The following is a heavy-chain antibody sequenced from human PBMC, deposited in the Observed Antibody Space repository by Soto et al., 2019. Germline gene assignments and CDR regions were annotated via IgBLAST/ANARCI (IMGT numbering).Heavy chain of an antibody. CDR2: ISAYNGNT. D-gene: IGHD1-20*01. CDR1: VYTFTSYG. CDR3: ARAEWYNGNDLDYYGMDV. Sequence: XSVKVSCKASVYTFTSYGISWVRQAPGQGLEWMGWISAYNGNTNYAQKLQGRVTITTDTSTSTAYMGLRSLRSDDTAVYYCARAEWYNGNDLDYYGMDVWGQGTTVTVSS. J-gene: IGHJ6*02. V-gene: IGHV1-18*04.